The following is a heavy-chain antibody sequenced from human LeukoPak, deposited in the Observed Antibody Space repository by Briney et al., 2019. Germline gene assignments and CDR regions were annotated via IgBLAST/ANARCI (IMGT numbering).Heavy chain of an antibody. J-gene: IGHJ4*02. Sequence: SETLSLTCAVSGYSISSGYYLGWIRQPPGKGLEWIGSIYHSGSTYYNPSLKSRVTISVDTSKNQFSLKLSSVTAADTAVYYCARLRIGYCSSTSCSPEYDYWGQGTLVTVSS. CDR1: GYSISSGYY. CDR2: IYHSGST. CDR3: ARLRIGYCSSTSCSPEYDY. V-gene: IGHV4-38-2*01. D-gene: IGHD2-2*01.